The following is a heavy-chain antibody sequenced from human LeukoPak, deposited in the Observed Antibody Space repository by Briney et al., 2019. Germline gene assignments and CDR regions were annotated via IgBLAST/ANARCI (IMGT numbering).Heavy chain of an antibody. CDR1: GGSISSYY. V-gene: IGHV4-4*07. J-gene: IGHJ3*02. Sequence: PSETLSLTCTVSGGSISSYYWSWIRQPAGKGLEWIGRIYTSGSTNYNPSLKSRVTMSVDTSKNQFSLKLSSVTAADTAVYYCASERHFDWSPHPAGAFDIWGQGTMVTVSS. CDR2: IYTSGST. D-gene: IGHD3-9*01. CDR3: ASERHFDWSPHPAGAFDI.